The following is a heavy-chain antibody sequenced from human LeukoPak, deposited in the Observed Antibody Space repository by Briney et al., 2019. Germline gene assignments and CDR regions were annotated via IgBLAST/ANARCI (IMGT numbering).Heavy chain of an antibody. D-gene: IGHD6-19*01. CDR1: GFSLSTDGVG. V-gene: IGHV2-5*02. Sequence: SGPTLVNPTQTLTLTCTFSGFSLSTDGVGVGWIRQPPGKALEWLALTYWDDDERYSPSLKSRLTITKDTSKNQVVLTVTNMDPVDTATYCAHRNRYNSVWRPFDYWGQGTLVTVSS. J-gene: IGHJ4*02. CDR2: TYWDDDE. CDR3: AHRNRYNSVWRPFDY.